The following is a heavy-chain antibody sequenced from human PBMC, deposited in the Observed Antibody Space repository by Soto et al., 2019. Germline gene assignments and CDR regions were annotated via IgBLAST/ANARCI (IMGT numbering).Heavy chain of an antibody. J-gene: IGHJ4*02. D-gene: IGHD5-18*01. CDR1: GGSISSSSHY. V-gene: IGHV4-39*01. CDR2: IYYSGST. Sequence: QLQLQESGPGLVKPSETLSLTCTVSGGSISSSSHYWGWIRQPPGKGLEWIGSIYYSGSTYYNPSLKSRVTISVDTSKNQFSLKLSSVTAADTAVYYCARHSDTAMVTVHYWGQGTLVTVSS. CDR3: ARHSDTAMVTVHY.